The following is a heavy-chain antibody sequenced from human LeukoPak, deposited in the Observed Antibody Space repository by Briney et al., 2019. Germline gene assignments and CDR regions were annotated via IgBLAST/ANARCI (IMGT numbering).Heavy chain of an antibody. CDR3: ARTANRYSDWLLSEPFDY. Sequence: PGGSLRLSCAAPGFTFSSYAMHWVRQAPGKGPEYVSAISSNGGSTYYANSVKGRFTISRDNSKNTLYLQMGSLRAEDMAVYYCARTANRYSDWLLSEPFDYWGQGTLVTVSS. J-gene: IGHJ4*02. D-gene: IGHD3-9*01. CDR2: ISSNGGST. CDR1: GFTFSSYA. V-gene: IGHV3-64*01.